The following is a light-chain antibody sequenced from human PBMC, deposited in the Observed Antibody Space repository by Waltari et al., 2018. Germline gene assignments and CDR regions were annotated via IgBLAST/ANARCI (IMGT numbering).Light chain of an antibody. Sequence: QTVVTQEPSFSVSPGGTVTLTCGLSSGSVSTNYNPTWYQQTPGQAPRTLIYSTNTRASGVPARFSGSILGNKAALTITGAQAEDESDYYCVLYVGSGIRVFGGGTKLTVL. CDR1: SGSVSTNYN. J-gene: IGLJ3*02. V-gene: IGLV8-61*01. CDR3: VLYVGSGIRV. CDR2: STN.